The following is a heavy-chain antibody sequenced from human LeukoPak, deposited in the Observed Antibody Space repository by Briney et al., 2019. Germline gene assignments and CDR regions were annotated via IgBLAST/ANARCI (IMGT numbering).Heavy chain of an antibody. J-gene: IGHJ4*02. CDR2: IYYSGRT. CDR1: SGSISSYY. CDR3: AREGGGGMVNFDY. V-gene: IGHV4-39*07. D-gene: IGHD5-18*01. Sequence: PSETLSLTCTVSSGSISSYYWSWIRQPPGKGLEWIGSIYYSGRTYYNPSLKSRVTISVDTSKNQFSLKLSSVTAADTAVYYCAREGGGGMVNFDYWGQGTLVTVSS.